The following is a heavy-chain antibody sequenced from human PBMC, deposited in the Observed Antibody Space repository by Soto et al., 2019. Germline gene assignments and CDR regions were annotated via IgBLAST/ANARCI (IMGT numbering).Heavy chain of an antibody. V-gene: IGHV1-2*04. J-gene: IGHJ6*02. D-gene: IGHD4-4*01. Sequence: ASVKVSCKASGYTFTGYYMHWVRQAPGQGLEWMGWINPNSGGTNYAQKFQGWVTMTRDTSISTAYMELSRLRSDDTAVYYCARGNFPRGDYYYYYGMDVWGQGTTVTVSS. CDR3: ARGNFPRGDYYYYYGMDV. CDR1: GYTFTGYY. CDR2: INPNSGGT.